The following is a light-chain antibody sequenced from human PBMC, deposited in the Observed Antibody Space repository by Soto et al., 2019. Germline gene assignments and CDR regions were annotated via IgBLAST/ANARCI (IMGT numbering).Light chain of an antibody. CDR1: QPISDY. J-gene: IGKJ1*01. CDR2: TTS. V-gene: IGKV1-39*01. Sequence: ILMTQSPSSFSASTGDRVTITCRTSQPISDYLNWYQQKPGKAPTLLIYTTSNLQSGVPSRFSGSGSATHFTLTISSLQPEDFATYYCQQHYNTPRTFGQGTKVDIK. CDR3: QQHYNTPRT.